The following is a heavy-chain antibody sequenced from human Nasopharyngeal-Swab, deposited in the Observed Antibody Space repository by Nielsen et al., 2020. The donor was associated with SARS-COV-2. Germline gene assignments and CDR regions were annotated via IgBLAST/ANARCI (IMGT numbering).Heavy chain of an antibody. Sequence: GGSLRLSCAASGFTFSSYAMHWVRQAPGKGLEWVAVISYDGSNKYYADSVKGRFTIFRDNSKNTLYLQMNSLRAEDTAVYYCGRTAHWGQGTLVTVSS. CDR1: GFTFSSYA. V-gene: IGHV3-30*04. CDR3: GRTAH. J-gene: IGHJ4*02. CDR2: ISYDGSNK.